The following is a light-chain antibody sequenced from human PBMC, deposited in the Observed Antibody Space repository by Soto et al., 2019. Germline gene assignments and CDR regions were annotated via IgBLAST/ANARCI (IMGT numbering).Light chain of an antibody. CDR3: LQRSNLFT. CDR2: DAS. J-gene: IGKJ3*01. CDR1: QSISSY. Sequence: EIVLTQSPATLSLSPGERATLSCRASQSISSYLAWYQQKPGQAPRLLIYDASNRATGIPARFSGSGSGTDFTLTISSLEYEDFAVYYCLQRSNLFTFGPGTKVDFK. V-gene: IGKV3-11*01.